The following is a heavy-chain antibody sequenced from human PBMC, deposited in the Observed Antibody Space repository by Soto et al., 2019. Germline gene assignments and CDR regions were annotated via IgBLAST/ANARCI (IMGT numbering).Heavy chain of an antibody. Sequence: QVQLVESGGGVVQPERSLTLSCAASGFTFSRYGMHWVRQAPGKGLEWVAVIWHDGMNKYYADSVRGRFTISRDNSKNTLYLQMNSLRAEDTAVYYCARDRGSDDPIDYWGQGTLVTVSS. CDR2: IWHDGMNK. CDR1: GFTFSRYG. CDR3: ARDRGSDDPIDY. V-gene: IGHV3-33*01. D-gene: IGHD3-10*01. J-gene: IGHJ4*02.